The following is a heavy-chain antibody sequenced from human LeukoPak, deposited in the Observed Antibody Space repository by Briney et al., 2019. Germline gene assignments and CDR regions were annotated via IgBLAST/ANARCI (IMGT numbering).Heavy chain of an antibody. CDR3: AREDCSSTSCYFAY. J-gene: IGHJ4*02. Sequence: GGSLRLSCAASGFTFSTYWMSWVRQAPGKGLEWVANIKQDGSEKYYVDSVKGRFTISRDNAKNSLYLQMNSLRAEDTAVYYCAREDCSSTSCYFAYWGQGILVTVSS. V-gene: IGHV3-7*01. D-gene: IGHD2-2*01. CDR1: GFTFSTYW. CDR2: IKQDGSEK.